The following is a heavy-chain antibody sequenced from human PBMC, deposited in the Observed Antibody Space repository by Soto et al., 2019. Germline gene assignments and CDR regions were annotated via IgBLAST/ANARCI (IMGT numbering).Heavy chain of an antibody. CDR1: WFTFSNYA. CDR3: ARTVVGDH. CDR2: ISGSGGST. Sequence: PGGSLRLPCAASWFTFSNYAMYWVRQAPGKGLEWVSAISGSGGSTYYADSVNGRFTISRDNSKNTLYLQLSSLGAEDPAGYYCARTVVGDHGGQGTRGTV. D-gene: IGHD1-1*01. V-gene: IGHV3-23*01. J-gene: IGHJ4*02.